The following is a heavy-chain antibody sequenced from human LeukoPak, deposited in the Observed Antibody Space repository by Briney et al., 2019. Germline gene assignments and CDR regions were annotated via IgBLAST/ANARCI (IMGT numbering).Heavy chain of an antibody. D-gene: IGHD3-9*01. CDR1: GYTFTSYG. CDR2: ISAYNGNT. J-gene: IGHJ4*02. CDR3: ARSYTPYYDILTGYPLGNYFDY. V-gene: IGHV1-18*01. Sequence: ASVKVSCKASGYTFTSYGISWVRQAPGQGLEWMGWISAYNGNTNYAQKLQGRVTMTTDTSTSTAYMELRSLRSDDTAVYYCARSYTPYYDILTGYPLGNYFDYWGQGTLVTVSS.